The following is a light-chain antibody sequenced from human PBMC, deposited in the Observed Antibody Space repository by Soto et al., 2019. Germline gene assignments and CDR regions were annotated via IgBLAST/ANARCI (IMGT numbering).Light chain of an antibody. CDR3: AAWDDSLNGVV. J-gene: IGLJ2*01. V-gene: IGLV1-44*01. Sequence: QSVLTQPPSASGTPGQRVTISCSGSSSNIGSNTVNWYQQLPGTAPKLLIYSNNQRPSGVPDRFFGSKSGTSASLAISGLQSEDEADYYCAAWDDSLNGVVFGGGTQLTV. CDR2: SNN. CDR1: SSNIGSNT.